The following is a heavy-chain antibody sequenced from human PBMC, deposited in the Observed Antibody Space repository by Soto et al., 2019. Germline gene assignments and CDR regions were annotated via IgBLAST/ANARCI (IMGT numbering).Heavy chain of an antibody. Sequence: QVQLVESGGGVVQPGRSLRLSCAASGFTCSSYGMHWVRQAPGKGLEWVAVISYDGSNKYYADSVKGRFTISRDNSKNTLYLQMNSLRAEDTAVYYCAKDRGGSYCDYWGQGTLVTVSS. CDR2: ISYDGSNK. CDR1: GFTCSSYG. D-gene: IGHD1-26*01. J-gene: IGHJ4*02. V-gene: IGHV3-30*18. CDR3: AKDRGGSYCDY.